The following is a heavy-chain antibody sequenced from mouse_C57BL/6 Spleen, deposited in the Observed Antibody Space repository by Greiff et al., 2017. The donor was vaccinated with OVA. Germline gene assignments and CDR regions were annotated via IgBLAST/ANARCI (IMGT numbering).Heavy chain of an antibody. CDR2: INPSSGYT. CDR3: ARYDALYAYYFDY. Sequence: VQLQQSGAELAKPGASVKLSCKASGYTFTSYWMHWVQQRPGQGLEWIVYINPSSGYTKYNQKFKDQATLTADKSSSTAYMQLSSLTYEDSAVYYCARYDALYAYYFDYWGQGTTLTVSS. V-gene: IGHV1-7*01. CDR1: GYTFTSYW. J-gene: IGHJ2*01. D-gene: IGHD2-12*01.